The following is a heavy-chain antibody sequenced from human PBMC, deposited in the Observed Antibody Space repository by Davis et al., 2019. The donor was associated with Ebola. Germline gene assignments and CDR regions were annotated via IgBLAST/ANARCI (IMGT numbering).Heavy chain of an antibody. CDR1: ADTFSNYA. CDR3: ARDDLGEFDS. J-gene: IGHJ4*02. V-gene: IGHV1-69*10. D-gene: IGHD2-21*01. Sequence: SVKVSCKASADTFSNYAISWVRQVPGQGLQWMGRILPILDAAHYAQRFQDRVTITADKFTYTAYLELNGLRSDDTAIYYCARDDLGEFDSWGQGTLVSVSS. CDR2: ILPILDAA.